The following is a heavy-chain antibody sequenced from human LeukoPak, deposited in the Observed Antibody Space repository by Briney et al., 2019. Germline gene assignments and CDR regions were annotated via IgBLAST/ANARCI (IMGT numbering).Heavy chain of an antibody. CDR3: ARVGRIVVVPAASYYYYYMDV. Sequence: ASVKVSCKVSGYTFTSYGISWVRQAPGQGLEWMGWISAYNGNTNYAQKLQGRVTMTTDTSTSTAYMELRSLRSDDTAVYYCARVGRIVVVPAASYYYYYMDVWGKGTTVTVSS. CDR1: GYTFTSYG. D-gene: IGHD2-2*01. J-gene: IGHJ6*03. CDR2: ISAYNGNT. V-gene: IGHV1-18*01.